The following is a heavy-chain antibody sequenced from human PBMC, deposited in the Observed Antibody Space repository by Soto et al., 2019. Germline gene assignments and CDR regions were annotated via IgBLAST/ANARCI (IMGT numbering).Heavy chain of an antibody. CDR2: ISPDTGGT. J-gene: IGHJ5*02. CDR1: GYTFTGYY. V-gene: IGHV1-2*02. Sequence: GASVKVSCKASGYTFTGYYMHWVRQAPGQGLEWMGWISPDTGGTNYAQKFQGRVTMTSDTSITTAYMELSRLRSDDTAVYYCARDTIAAFRRFAPWGQGTLVTVSS. CDR3: ARDTIAAFRRFAP. D-gene: IGHD6-13*01.